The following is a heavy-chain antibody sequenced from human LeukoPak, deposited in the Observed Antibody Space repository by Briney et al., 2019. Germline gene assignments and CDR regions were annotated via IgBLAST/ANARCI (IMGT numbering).Heavy chain of an antibody. CDR1: GGSISSGGYY. V-gene: IGHV4-31*03. D-gene: IGHD3-22*01. Sequence: LSLTCTVSGGSISSGGYYWSWIRQHPGKGLEWIGYIYYSGSTYYNPSLKSRVTISVDTSKNQFSLKLSSVTAADTAVYYCARDRSYYDSRRYNWFDPWGQGTLVTVSS. CDR2: IYYSGST. J-gene: IGHJ5*02. CDR3: ARDRSYYDSRRYNWFDP.